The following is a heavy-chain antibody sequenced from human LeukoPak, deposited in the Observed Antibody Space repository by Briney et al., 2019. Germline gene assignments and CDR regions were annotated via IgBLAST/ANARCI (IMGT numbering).Heavy chain of an antibody. CDR2: INPNSGGT. CDR3: ASYGSGSYPGEGS. Sequence: AASVKVSCKASGYTFAGYYMHWVRQAPGQGLEWMGWINPNSGGTNYAQKFQGRVTMTRDTSISTAYMELSRLRSDDTAVYYCASYGSGSYPGEGSWGQGTLVTVSS. V-gene: IGHV1-2*02. CDR1: GYTFAGYY. D-gene: IGHD3-10*01. J-gene: IGHJ4*02.